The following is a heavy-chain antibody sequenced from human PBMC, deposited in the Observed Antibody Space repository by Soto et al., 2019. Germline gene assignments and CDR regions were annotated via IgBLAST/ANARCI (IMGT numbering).Heavy chain of an antibody. V-gene: IGHV4-30-2*01. CDR1: GGSISSGGYS. CDR2: IYHSGST. Sequence: SETLSLTYAVSGGSISSGGYSWSWIRQPPGKGLEWIGYIYHSGSTYYNPSLKSRVTISVDRSKNQFSLKLSSVTAADTAVYYCASSYYYGSGSYNFDPWGQGTLVTVSS. J-gene: IGHJ5*02. CDR3: ASSYYYGSGSYNFDP. D-gene: IGHD3-10*01.